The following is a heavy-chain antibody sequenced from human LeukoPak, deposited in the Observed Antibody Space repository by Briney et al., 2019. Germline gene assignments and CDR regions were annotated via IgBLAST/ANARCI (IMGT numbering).Heavy chain of an antibody. D-gene: IGHD2-2*01. CDR2: ISYDGSKK. CDR1: GFTFSSYS. V-gene: IGHV3-30*03. CDR3: ARDDCSSTSCYVWGNWFDP. J-gene: IGHJ5*02. Sequence: PGGSLRLSCAASGFTFSSYSMNWVRQAPGKGLEWVAVISYDGSKKYYADSVRGRFTISRDNSKNTLYLQMNSLRAEDTAVYYCARDDCSSTSCYVWGNWFDPWGQGTLVTVSS.